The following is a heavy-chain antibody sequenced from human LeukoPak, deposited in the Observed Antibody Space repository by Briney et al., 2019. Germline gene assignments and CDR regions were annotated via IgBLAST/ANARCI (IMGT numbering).Heavy chain of an antibody. J-gene: IGHJ4*02. CDR1: GFTFSDCY. Sequence: SGGSLRLSCAASGFTFSDCYMSWIRQAAGKGLEWVSYISSSGSTIYYADSVKGRFTISRDNAKNSLYLQMNSLRAEDTAVYYCAREGYSNPFDYWGQGTLVTVSS. V-gene: IGHV3-11*01. D-gene: IGHD6-13*01. CDR2: ISSSGSTI. CDR3: AREGYSNPFDY.